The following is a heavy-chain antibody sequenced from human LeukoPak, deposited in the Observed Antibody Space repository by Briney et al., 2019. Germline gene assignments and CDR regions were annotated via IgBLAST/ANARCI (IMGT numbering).Heavy chain of an antibody. J-gene: IGHJ4*02. D-gene: IGHD4-17*01. Sequence: PGGSLRLSCAASGFTVSSNYMSWVRQAPGKGLEWVSVIYSGGSTYYADSVKGRFTISRDNSKNTLYLQMNSLRAEDTAVYYCAKDRRWLPGNYWGQGTLVTVSS. V-gene: IGHV3-66*01. CDR3: AKDRRWLPGNY. CDR2: IYSGGST. CDR1: GFTVSSNY.